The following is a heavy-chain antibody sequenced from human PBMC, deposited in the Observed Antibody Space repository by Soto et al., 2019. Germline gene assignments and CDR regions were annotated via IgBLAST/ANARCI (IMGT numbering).Heavy chain of an antibody. V-gene: IGHV1-69*13. Sequence: SVKVSCKAPGVTFSSYAISLVRHSPGQGLEWMGGIIPIFGTANYAQKFQGRVTITADESTSTAYMELSSLRSEDTAVYYCARDLRGDYSWFEPWGQGTLVTVSS. J-gene: IGHJ5*02. CDR3: ARDLRGDYSWFEP. CDR2: IIPIFGTA. CDR1: GVTFSSYA. D-gene: IGHD4-17*01.